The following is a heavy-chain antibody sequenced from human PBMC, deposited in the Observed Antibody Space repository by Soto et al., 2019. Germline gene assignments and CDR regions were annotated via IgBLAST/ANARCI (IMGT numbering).Heavy chain of an antibody. CDR1: GFTFSDSA. V-gene: IGHV3-73*02. CDR2: IRSKANSYAT. Sequence: EVQLVESGGGLVQPGGSLKLSCAASGFTFSDSAMHWVRQASGKGLEWVGRIRSKANSYATAYAASVKGRFTISRDDSKNTAYLQMNSLKTEDTAVYYCTRLGGSGSYTFDYWGQGTLVTVSS. CDR3: TRLGGSGSYTFDY. D-gene: IGHD1-26*01. J-gene: IGHJ4*02.